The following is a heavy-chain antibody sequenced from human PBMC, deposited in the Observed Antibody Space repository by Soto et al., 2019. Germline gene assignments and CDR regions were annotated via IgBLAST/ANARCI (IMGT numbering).Heavy chain of an antibody. D-gene: IGHD3-10*01. J-gene: IGHJ6*02. CDR2: IYPGDSDT. V-gene: IGHV5-51*01. CDR1: GYSFTSYW. CDR3: ARRGITMVRGVIADYGMDV. Sequence: GESLKISCKGSGYSFTSYWIGWVRQMPGKGLEWMGIIYPGDSDTRYSPSFQGQVTISADKSISTAYLQWSSLKASDTAMYYCARRGITMVRGVIADYGMDVWGQGTTVTVSS.